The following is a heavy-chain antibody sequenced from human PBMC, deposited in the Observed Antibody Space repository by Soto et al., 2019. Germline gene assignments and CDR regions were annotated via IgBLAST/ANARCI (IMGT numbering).Heavy chain of an antibody. CDR3: ARSLPYDYGDYGGFCY. Sequence: SETLSLTCTVSGGSISSSSYYWGWIRLPPGKGLEWIGSIYYSGSTYYNPSLKSRVTISVDTSKNQFSLKLSSVTAADTAVYYCARSLPYDYGDYGGFCYWGQGTLVTVSS. CDR2: IYYSGST. D-gene: IGHD4-17*01. V-gene: IGHV4-39*01. J-gene: IGHJ4*02. CDR1: GGSISSSSYY.